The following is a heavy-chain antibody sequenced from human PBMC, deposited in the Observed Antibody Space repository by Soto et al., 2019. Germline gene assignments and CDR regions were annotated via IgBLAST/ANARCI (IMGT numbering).Heavy chain of an antibody. CDR3: ARHLKYYDSSAYFPSDY. J-gene: IGHJ4*02. V-gene: IGHV4-59*08. D-gene: IGHD3-22*01. CDR2: IYYSGST. Sequence: PSETLSLTCTVSGGSISSYYWSWIRQPPGKGLEWIGYIYYSGSTNYNPSLKSRVTISVDTSKNQFSLKLSSVTAADTAVYYCARHLKYYDSSAYFPSDYWGQGTLVTVSS. CDR1: GGSISSYY.